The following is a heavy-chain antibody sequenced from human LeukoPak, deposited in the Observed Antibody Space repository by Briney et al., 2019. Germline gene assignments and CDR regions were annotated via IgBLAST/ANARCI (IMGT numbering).Heavy chain of an antibody. V-gene: IGHV3-21*01. Sequence: GGSLRLSCAASGFTFSSYSMNWVRQAPGKGLEWVSSISSSSSYIYYADSVKGRFTISRDNAENSLYLQMNSLRAEDTAVYYCATTKTRIAAAGTDPFDYWGQGTLVTVSS. CDR1: GFTFSSYS. CDR2: ISSSSSYI. J-gene: IGHJ4*02. CDR3: ATTKTRIAAAGTDPFDY. D-gene: IGHD6-13*01.